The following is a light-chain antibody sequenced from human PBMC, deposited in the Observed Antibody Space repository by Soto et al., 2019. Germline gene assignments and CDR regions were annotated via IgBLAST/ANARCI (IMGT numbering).Light chain of an antibody. CDR1: QSVSSY. Sequence: EIVLTQSPATLSLSLGERATLSCRASQSVSSYLAWYQQKPGQAPRLLIYDASNRATGIPARFSGSGSGTDFTLTISSLEPEDFAVYYCHQRSNWWTFGQGTKLEIK. J-gene: IGKJ2*01. CDR2: DAS. V-gene: IGKV3-11*01. CDR3: HQRSNWWT.